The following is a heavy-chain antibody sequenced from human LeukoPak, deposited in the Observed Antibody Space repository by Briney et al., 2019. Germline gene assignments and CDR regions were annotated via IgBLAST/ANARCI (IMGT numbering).Heavy chain of an antibody. J-gene: IGHJ4*02. D-gene: IGHD1-20*01. CDR1: GYNFTGYY. V-gene: IGHV1-2*02. CDR2: INPNTAGT. CDR3: ARENYNWDPFDY. Sequence: ASVKVSCKASGYNFTGYYMHWVRQAPGQGLEWMGWINPNTAGTNYAQKFQGRVTMTWDTSISTAYMDLSSLRSDDTAVYYCARENYNWDPFDYWGQGTLVTVSS.